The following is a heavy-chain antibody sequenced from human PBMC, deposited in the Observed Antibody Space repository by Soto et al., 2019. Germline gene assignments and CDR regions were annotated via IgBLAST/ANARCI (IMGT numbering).Heavy chain of an antibody. CDR3: AKDRTTSGTAVRFDP. CDR1: GFTFSSYA. J-gene: IGHJ5*02. Sequence: SLRLSCAASGFTFSSYAMSWVCQAPGKGLEWVSSISGSGDTTYFAHSVKGRFTIFRDNSKNTLYLQMNSLRVEDTAVYYCAKDRTTSGTAVRFDPWGQGTLVTVS. CDR2: ISGSGDTT. V-gene: IGHV3-23*01. D-gene: IGHD1-1*01.